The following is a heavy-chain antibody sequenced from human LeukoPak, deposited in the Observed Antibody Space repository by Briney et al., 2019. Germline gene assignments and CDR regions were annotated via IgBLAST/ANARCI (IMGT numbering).Heavy chain of an antibody. CDR1: GYTFTSYG. CDR3: AKDGQYYYGSGSYYIPGLYYGMDV. Sequence: ASVKVSCKASGYTFTSYGISWVRQAPGQGLEWMGWISAYNGNTNYAQKLQGRVTMTTDTSTSTAYMELRSLRAEDTAVYYCAKDGQYYYGSGSYYIPGLYYGMDVWGQGTTVTVSS. V-gene: IGHV1-18*01. CDR2: ISAYNGNT. J-gene: IGHJ6*02. D-gene: IGHD3-10*01.